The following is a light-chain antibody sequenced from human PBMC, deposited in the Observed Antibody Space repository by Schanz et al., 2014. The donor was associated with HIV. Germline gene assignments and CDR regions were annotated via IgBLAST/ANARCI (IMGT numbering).Light chain of an antibody. Sequence: QSALTQPASVSGSPGQSITISCTGTSSDVGSYNLVSWYRQHPGKVPKVMIYEVSERPSGVPDRFSGSKSGNTASLTVSGLQADDEADYYCSSYTSSNTYVFGTGTKLTVL. CDR1: SSDVGSYNL. CDR2: EVS. V-gene: IGLV2-14*02. CDR3: SSYTSSNTYV. J-gene: IGLJ1*01.